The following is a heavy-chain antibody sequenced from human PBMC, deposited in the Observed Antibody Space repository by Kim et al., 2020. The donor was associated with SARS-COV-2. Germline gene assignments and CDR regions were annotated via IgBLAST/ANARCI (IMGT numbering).Heavy chain of an antibody. CDR1: GGSFSGYY. D-gene: IGHD3-10*01. Sequence: SETLSLTCAVYGGSFSGYYWSWIRQPPGKGLEWIGEINHSGSTNYNPSLKSRVTISVDTSKNQFSLKLSSVTAADTAVYYCARVGDYYGSGYGMDVWGQGTTVTVSS. V-gene: IGHV4-34*01. CDR2: INHSGST. CDR3: ARVGDYYGSGYGMDV. J-gene: IGHJ6*02.